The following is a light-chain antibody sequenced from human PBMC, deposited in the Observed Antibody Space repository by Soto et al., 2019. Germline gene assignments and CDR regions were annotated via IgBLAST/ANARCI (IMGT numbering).Light chain of an antibody. Sequence: DIVMTPSPLSLPVTPGEPASISCRSSQSLLHSNGYNYLDWYLQKPGQSPQLLIYLGSNRASGVPDRFSGSGSGTAFTLKISRVEAEDVGVYYCMQALQTPRTFGQGTKVEIK. J-gene: IGKJ1*01. V-gene: IGKV2-28*01. CDR3: MQALQTPRT. CDR1: QSLLHSNGYNY. CDR2: LGS.